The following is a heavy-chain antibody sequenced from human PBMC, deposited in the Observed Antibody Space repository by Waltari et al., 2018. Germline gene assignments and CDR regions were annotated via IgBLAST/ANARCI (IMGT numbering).Heavy chain of an antibody. D-gene: IGHD2-8*02. V-gene: IGHV3-30*01. Sequence: QEQLVESGGGVVQPGRSLRLSWVGSGFTFHYYAMPWVRQAPGKGPGWVAVISYDGSEKYYADSVKGRLTVSRDNTENTAYLQMVSLTAEDTAVYYCTRSVLGIELRDAFDIWGQGTMVTVSS. CDR3: TRSVLGIELRDAFDI. J-gene: IGHJ3*02. CDR1: GFTFHYYA. CDR2: ISYDGSEK.